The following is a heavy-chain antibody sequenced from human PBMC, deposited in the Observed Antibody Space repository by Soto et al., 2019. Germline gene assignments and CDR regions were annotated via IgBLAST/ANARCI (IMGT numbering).Heavy chain of an antibody. CDR1: GFTFDDYT. V-gene: IGHV3-43*01. Sequence: GGSLRLSCAASGFTFDDYTMHGVRQAPGKGLEWVSLISWDGGSTYYADSVKGRFTISRDNSKNSLYLQMNSLRTEDTALYYCAKSAGVGYYYYGMDVWGQGTTVTVSS. J-gene: IGHJ6*02. CDR3: AKSAGVGYYYYGMDV. CDR2: ISWDGGST. D-gene: IGHD1-26*01.